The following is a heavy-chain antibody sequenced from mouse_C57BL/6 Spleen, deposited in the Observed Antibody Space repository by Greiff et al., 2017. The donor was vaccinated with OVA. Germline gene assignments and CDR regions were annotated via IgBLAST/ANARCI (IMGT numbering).Heavy chain of an antibody. CDR3: ARDQVETTVVAKDWYFDV. V-gene: IGHV5-16*01. CDR2: INYDGSST. Sequence: EVQLVESEGGLVQPGSSMKLSCTASGFTFSDYYMAWVRQVPEKGLEWVANINYDGSSTYYLDSLKSRFIISRDNAKNILYLQMSSLKSEDTATYYCARDQVETTVVAKDWYFDVWGTGTTVTVSS. J-gene: IGHJ1*03. CDR1: GFTFSDYY. D-gene: IGHD1-1*01.